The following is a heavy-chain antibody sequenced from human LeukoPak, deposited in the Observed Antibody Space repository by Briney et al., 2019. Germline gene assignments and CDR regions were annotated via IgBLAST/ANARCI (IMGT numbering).Heavy chain of an antibody. J-gene: IGHJ6*04. CDR2: IYPGDSEI. CDR1: GYSFTTYW. CDR3: AKHKGKYSSGWFNYDYGRDV. V-gene: IGHV5-51*01. D-gene: IGHD6-19*01. Sequence: PGESLKISRKGSGYSFTTYWIGWVRQMPGKGLEWMGIIYPGDSEIRYSPSFQGQVTISADKSINTAYLQWSSLKASDTAMYYCAKHKGKYSSGWFNYDYGRDVGGKGTTATVS.